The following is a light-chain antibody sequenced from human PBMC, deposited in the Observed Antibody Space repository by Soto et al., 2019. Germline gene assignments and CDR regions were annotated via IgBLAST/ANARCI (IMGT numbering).Light chain of an antibody. Sequence: IVMTQSPATLSVSPGDTASLSCRAGQTIYSNVAWYQQRPGQAPRLIIYRASSRATGVPARFSGSGSGTEFTLTISSLQSEDFAVYYCQQRSNWLSITFGQGTRLEIK. CDR2: RAS. V-gene: IGKV3-15*01. CDR3: QQRSNWLSIT. J-gene: IGKJ5*01. CDR1: QTIYSN.